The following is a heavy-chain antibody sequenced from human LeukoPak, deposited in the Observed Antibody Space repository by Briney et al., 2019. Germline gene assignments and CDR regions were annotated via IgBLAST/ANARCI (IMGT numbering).Heavy chain of an antibody. Sequence: GGSLRLSCAASGFTFSDYYMSWLRQAPGQGLEWVSYISSSGSTIYYADSVKGRFTISRDNAKNSLYLQMNSLRAEDTAVYYCARRGVLWFRELFYYGMDVWGQGTTVTVSS. D-gene: IGHD3-10*01. CDR2: ISSSGSTI. J-gene: IGHJ6*02. CDR1: GFTFSDYY. V-gene: IGHV3-11*01. CDR3: ARRGVLWFRELFYYGMDV.